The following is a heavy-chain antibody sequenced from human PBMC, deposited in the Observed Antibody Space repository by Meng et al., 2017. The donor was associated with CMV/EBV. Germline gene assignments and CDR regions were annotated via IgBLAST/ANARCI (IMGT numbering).Heavy chain of an antibody. Sequence: GESLKISCAASGFTFSSYSMNWVRQAPGKGLEWVSYISSSGSTIYYADSVKGRFTISRDNAKNSLYLQMNSLRAEDTAVYYCARDIPLARASAAIAPRKIYYGMDVWGQGTTVTVSS. J-gene: IGHJ6*02. V-gene: IGHV3-48*04. CDR3: ARDIPLARASAAIAPRKIYYGMDV. CDR1: GFTFSSYS. D-gene: IGHD2-2*02. CDR2: ISSSGSTI.